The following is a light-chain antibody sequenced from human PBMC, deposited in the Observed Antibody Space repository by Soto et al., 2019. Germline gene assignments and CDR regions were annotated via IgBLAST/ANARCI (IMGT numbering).Light chain of an antibody. J-gene: IGKJ1*01. V-gene: IGKV1-5*03. CDR1: QSISSW. CDR3: QHYNSFPT. CDR2: KAS. Sequence: DIQMTQSPSTLSASVGDRVTITCRASQSISSWLAWYQQKPGKAPKLLIYKASSLGSGVPSRFSGSGSGTEFTLTISSLQPDDFATYYCQHYNSFPTFGQGTKVEIK.